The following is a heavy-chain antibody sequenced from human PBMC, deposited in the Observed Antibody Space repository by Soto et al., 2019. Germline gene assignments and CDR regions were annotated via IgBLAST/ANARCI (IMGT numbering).Heavy chain of an antibody. CDR3: ARSSGGNFGVIIEGTNWFAS. Sequence: GASVKVSCKDRRDTFNSYYINWVRQAPGQGLEWMGVINPHGGSTAYAQKFKGRVTLTRDTSSSTVYMEVSSLTSDDTAMYYCARSSGGNFGVIIEGTNWFASWGQGTLVTVSS. CDR2: INPHGGST. D-gene: IGHD1-26*01. V-gene: IGHV1-46*03. J-gene: IGHJ5*01. CDR1: RDTFNSYY.